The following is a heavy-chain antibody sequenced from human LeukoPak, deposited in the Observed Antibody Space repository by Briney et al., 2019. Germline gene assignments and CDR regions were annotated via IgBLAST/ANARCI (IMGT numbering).Heavy chain of an antibody. CDR2: ISSSSSTI. D-gene: IGHD5-12*01. J-gene: IGHJ4*02. V-gene: IGHV3-48*01. Sequence: GGSLRLSCAASGFTFSSYSMNWVRQAPGKGLEWVSYISSSSSTIYYADSVKGRFTISGDNAKNSLYLQMNSLRAEDTAVYYCARDLVHHSGYDYGPDYWGQGTLVTVSS. CDR1: GFTFSSYS. CDR3: ARDLVHHSGYDYGPDY.